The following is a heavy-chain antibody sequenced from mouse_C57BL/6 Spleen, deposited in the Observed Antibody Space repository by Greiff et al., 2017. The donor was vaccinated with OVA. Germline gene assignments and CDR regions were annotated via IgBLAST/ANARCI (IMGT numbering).Heavy chain of an antibody. D-gene: IGHD2-3*01. CDR1: GFTFSSYA. J-gene: IGHJ3*01. CDR2: ISDGGSYT. CDR3: ARDQDDGYYVWFAY. Sequence: EVQLVASGGGLVKPGGSLKLSCAASGFTFSSYAMSWVRQTPEKRLEWVATISDGGSYTYYPENVKGRFTISRDNAKNNLDLQMSHLKSEDTDMYYCARDQDDGYYVWFAYWGQGTLVTVSA. V-gene: IGHV5-4*01.